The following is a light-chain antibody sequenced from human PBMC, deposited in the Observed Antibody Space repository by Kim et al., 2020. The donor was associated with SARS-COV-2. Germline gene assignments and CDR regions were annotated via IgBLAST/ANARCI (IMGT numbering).Light chain of an antibody. J-gene: IGKJ4*01. CDR3: QQYNRWPLT. CDR2: DTS. Sequence: EIVMTQSAATLSVSPGERATLSCRARQSITSDLAWYQHKPGQAPRLLMYDTSTRATGIPARFSGSGSGTEFTLTISSLQSEDFAVYYCQQYNRWPLTFGGGTKVDIK. CDR1: QSITSD. V-gene: IGKV3-15*01.